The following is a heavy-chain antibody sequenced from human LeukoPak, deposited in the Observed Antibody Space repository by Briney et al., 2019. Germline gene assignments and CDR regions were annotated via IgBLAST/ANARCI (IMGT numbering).Heavy chain of an antibody. D-gene: IGHD4-11*01. CDR1: GGSISSYY. CDR2: VFSSGST. J-gene: IGHJ4*02. CDR3: ARDQGYSDYYFDY. Sequence: PSETLSLTCTVSGGSISSYYWSWIRQPAGKGLEWIGRVFSSGSTNYNPSLKSRVTISVDKSKNQFSLILTSVTAAGTAVYYCARDQGYSDYYFDYWGQGSLVTVSS. V-gene: IGHV4-4*07.